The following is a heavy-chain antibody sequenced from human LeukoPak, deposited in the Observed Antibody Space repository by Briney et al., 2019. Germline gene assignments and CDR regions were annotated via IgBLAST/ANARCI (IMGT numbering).Heavy chain of an antibody. J-gene: IGHJ6*03. Sequence: GGSLRLSCAASGFTFSSYAMHWVRQAPGKGLEYVSAISSNGGSTYYANSVKGRFTISRDNSKNTLYLQMGSLRAEDMAVYYCARGTSTHYYYYMDVWGKGTTVTVSS. D-gene: IGHD2-2*01. CDR1: GFTFSSYA. CDR3: ARGTSTHYYYYMDV. CDR2: ISSNGGST. V-gene: IGHV3-64*01.